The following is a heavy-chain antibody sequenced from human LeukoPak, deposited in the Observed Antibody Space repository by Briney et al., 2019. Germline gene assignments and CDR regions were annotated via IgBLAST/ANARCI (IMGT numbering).Heavy chain of an antibody. D-gene: IGHD2-15*01. J-gene: IGHJ4*02. CDR3: ARGRRDCSGGSCYSFDY. Sequence: SETLSLTCTVSGGSISSGGYYWSWIRQPPGKGLEWIGYIYHSGSTYYNPSLKSRVTISVDTSKNQFSLKLSSVTAADTAVYYCARGRRDCSGGSCYSFDYWGQGTLVTVSS. CDR1: GGSISSGGYY. CDR2: IYHSGST. V-gene: IGHV4-30-2*01.